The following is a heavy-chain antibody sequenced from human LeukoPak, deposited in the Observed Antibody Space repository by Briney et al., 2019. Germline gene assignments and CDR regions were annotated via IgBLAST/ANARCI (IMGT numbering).Heavy chain of an antibody. CDR3: ARDREGMGQLLYYGSYYYYYMDV. CDR2: IYTSGST. Sequence: SETLSHTCTVSGGSISSYYWSWIRQPAGKGLEWIGRIYTSGSTNYNPSLKSRVTMSVDTSKNQFSLKLSSVTAADTAVYYCARDREGMGQLLYYGSYYYYYMDVWGKGTTVTVSS. D-gene: IGHD2-2*02. CDR1: GGSISSYY. V-gene: IGHV4-4*07. J-gene: IGHJ6*03.